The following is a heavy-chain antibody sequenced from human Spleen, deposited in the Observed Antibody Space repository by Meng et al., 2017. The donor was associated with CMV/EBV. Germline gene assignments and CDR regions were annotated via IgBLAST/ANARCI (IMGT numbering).Heavy chain of an antibody. J-gene: IGHJ4*02. Sequence: SETLSLTCAVYGGSFSGYYWSWIRQPPGKGLEWIGEISHSGSTNYNPSLKSRVTISVDTSKTQFSLKLSPVTAADTAIYFCARGPRIYYFDYWVQGTLVTVSS. CDR2: ISHSGST. CDR1: GGSFSGYY. CDR3: ARGPRIYYFDY. V-gene: IGHV4-34*01.